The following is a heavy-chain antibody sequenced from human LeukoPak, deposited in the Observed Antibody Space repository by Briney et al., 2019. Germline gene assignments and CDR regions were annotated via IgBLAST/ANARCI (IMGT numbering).Heavy chain of an antibody. D-gene: IGHD2-15*01. J-gene: IGHJ6*02. V-gene: IGHV4-34*01. CDR3: ARPLSCGGGMDV. Sequence: SETLSLTCAVYGGSFSGYYWSWIRQPPGKGLEWIGEINHSGSTNYNPSLKSRVTISVDTSKNQFSLKLSSVTAADTAVYYCARPLSCGGGMDVWGQGTTVTVSS. CDR2: INHSGST. CDR1: GGSFSGYY.